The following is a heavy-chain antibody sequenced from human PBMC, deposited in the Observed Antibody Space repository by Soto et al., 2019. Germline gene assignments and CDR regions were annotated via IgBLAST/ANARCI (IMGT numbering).Heavy chain of an antibody. Sequence: QVQLVESGGGVVQPGRSLRLSCAASGFTFSNYAMHWVRQAPGKGLEWVAVIWYDGSNKYYADSVKGRFTISRDNSKNPRYLQMNSLGVEETAVYYWANRHSGGGYYFDYWGQGTLVTVSS. V-gene: IGHV3-33*06. CDR3: ANRHSGGGYYFDY. CDR1: GFTFSNYA. D-gene: IGHD6-19*01. CDR2: IWYDGSNK. J-gene: IGHJ4*02.